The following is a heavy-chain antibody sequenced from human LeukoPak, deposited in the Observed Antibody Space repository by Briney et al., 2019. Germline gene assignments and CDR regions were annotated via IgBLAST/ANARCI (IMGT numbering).Heavy chain of an antibody. Sequence: PGGSLRLSCAASGFTFSSYAMSWVRQAPGKGLEWVSAISGSGGSTYYADSVKGRFTISRDNSKNTLYLQMNSLRAEDTAVYYCARESLRAKSSGYSYYFDYWGQGTLVTVSS. D-gene: IGHD3-22*01. CDR1: GFTFSSYA. J-gene: IGHJ4*02. V-gene: IGHV3-23*01. CDR2: ISGSGGST. CDR3: ARESLRAKSSGYSYYFDY.